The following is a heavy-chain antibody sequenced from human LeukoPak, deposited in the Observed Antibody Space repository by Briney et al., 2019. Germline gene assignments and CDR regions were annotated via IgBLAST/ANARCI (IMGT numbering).Heavy chain of an antibody. J-gene: IGHJ4*02. CDR2: IHYSGSA. V-gene: IGHV4-59*12. D-gene: IGHD3-10*01. CDR1: GGSISSYY. CDR3: ARGQWFRAF. Sequence: SETLSLTCTVSGGSISSYYWTWIRQPPGKGLEWIGEIHYSGSATYNPSLKSRVTISVDTSKNQFSLKMNSVTAADTAVYYCARGQWFRAFWSRGTPVTVSS.